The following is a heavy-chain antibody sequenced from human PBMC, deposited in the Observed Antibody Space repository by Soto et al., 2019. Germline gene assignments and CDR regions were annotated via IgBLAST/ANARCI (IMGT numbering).Heavy chain of an antibody. V-gene: IGHV4-59*01. Sequence: SETLSLTCTVSGGSISSYYWSWIRQPPGKGLEGIGYIYYSGSTNYNPSLKSRVTISVDTSKNQFSLKLSSVTAADTAVYYCARESFWSGEFAYWGQGTLVTVSS. CDR2: IYYSGST. J-gene: IGHJ4*02. D-gene: IGHD3-3*01. CDR3: ARESFWSGEFAY. CDR1: GGSISSYY.